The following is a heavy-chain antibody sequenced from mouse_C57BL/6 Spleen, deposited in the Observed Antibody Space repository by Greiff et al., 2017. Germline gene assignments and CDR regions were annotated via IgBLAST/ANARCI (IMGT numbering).Heavy chain of an antibody. CDR2: ISDGCSYT. J-gene: IGHJ4*01. Sequence: EVKLVESGGGLVKPGGSLKLSCAASGFTFSSYAMYWVRQTPGKRLEWVAPISDGCSYTYYPDNVKGRFTIARDNAKNNLYLQMSHLMSEDTAMYYCARDGYYYAMDYWGQGTSVTVSS. D-gene: IGHD2-2*01. CDR3: ARDGYYYAMDY. V-gene: IGHV5-4*01. CDR1: GFTFSSYA.